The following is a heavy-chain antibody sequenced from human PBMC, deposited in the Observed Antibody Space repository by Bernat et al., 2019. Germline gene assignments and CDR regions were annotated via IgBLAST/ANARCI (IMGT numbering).Heavy chain of an antibody. Sequence: EVQLVESGGGLVKPGGSLRLSCAASGFTFSRYSMNWVRQAPGKGLEWVSYISTSGSSIYYADSVKGRFTISRDNAKNSLYLQMNSLRDEDTAVYYCARGLDYGGDYYYYGLDVWGQGTTVTVSS. D-gene: IGHD4-23*01. CDR1: GFTFSRYS. CDR3: ARGLDYGGDYYYYGLDV. CDR2: ISTSGSSI. J-gene: IGHJ6*02. V-gene: IGHV3-48*02.